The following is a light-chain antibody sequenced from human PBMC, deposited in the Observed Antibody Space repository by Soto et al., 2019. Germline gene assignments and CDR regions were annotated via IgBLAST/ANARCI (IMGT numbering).Light chain of an antibody. CDR1: PAIASF. V-gene: IGKV1-9*01. Sequence: IQLTQSPSSLSASVGDRVTITCRASPAIASFLAWYQQKPGTAPKLLIYGAYTLQSGVPSRFSGSRSGTHYALTIASLQPEDFATYYCQQRNGSPWTFGQGTKVEIK. CDR2: GAY. CDR3: QQRNGSPWT. J-gene: IGKJ1*01.